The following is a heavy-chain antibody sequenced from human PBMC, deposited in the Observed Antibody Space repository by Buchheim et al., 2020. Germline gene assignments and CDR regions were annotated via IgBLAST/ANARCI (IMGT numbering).Heavy chain of an antibody. Sequence: QVQLQQWGAGLLKPSETLSLTCAVYGGSFSGYYWSWIRQPPGKGLEWIGEINHSGSTNYNPSLKSRVTISVDTSKNQFSLKLSSVTAADTAVYYCASAPAANAWKYNWFDPWGQGTL. V-gene: IGHV4-34*01. CDR1: GGSFSGYY. D-gene: IGHD2-2*01. CDR2: INHSGST. CDR3: ASAPAANAWKYNWFDP. J-gene: IGHJ5*02.